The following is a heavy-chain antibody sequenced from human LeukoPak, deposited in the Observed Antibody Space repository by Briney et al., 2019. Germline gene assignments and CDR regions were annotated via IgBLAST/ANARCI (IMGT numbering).Heavy chain of an antibody. CDR2: ISSSSSTI. CDR1: GFTFSSYS. CDR3: ARGLNIVVVVAATDVGDNYFDY. Sequence: GGSLRLSCAASGFTFSSYSMNWVRQAPGKGLEWVSYISSSSSTIYYADSVKGRFTISRDNAKNSLYLQMNSLRAEDTAVYYCARGLNIVVVVAATDVGDNYFDYWGQGTLVTVSS. J-gene: IGHJ4*02. V-gene: IGHV3-48*01. D-gene: IGHD2-15*01.